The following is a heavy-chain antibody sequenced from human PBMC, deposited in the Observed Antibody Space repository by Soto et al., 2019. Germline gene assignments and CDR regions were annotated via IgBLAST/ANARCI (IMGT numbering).Heavy chain of an antibody. CDR1: GYTFTSYG. CDR2: ISTYNGNT. CDR3: ARDGSLVRSTVGDAFDI. Sequence: ASVTVSCKASGYTFTSYGISWVRQAPGQGLEWMGWISTYNGNTNYAQKLQGRVTMTTDTSTSTAYMELRSLRSDDTAVYYCARDGSLVRSTVGDAFDIWGQGTMVTVSS. J-gene: IGHJ3*02. D-gene: IGHD3-10*01. V-gene: IGHV1-18*01.